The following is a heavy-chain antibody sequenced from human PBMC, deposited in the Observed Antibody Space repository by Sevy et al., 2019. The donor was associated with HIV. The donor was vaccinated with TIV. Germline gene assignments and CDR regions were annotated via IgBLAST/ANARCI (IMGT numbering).Heavy chain of an antibody. CDR2: FDPEDGET. V-gene: IGHV1-24*01. Sequence: ASVKVSCKVSGYTLTQLSMHWVRQAPGKGLEWMGSFDPEDGETLYAQKFQGRVTMTGDKSTDTAYMELRSLRSEDTAVYYCATTKDYYDSSGSPFDYWGQGTLVTVSS. CDR3: ATTKDYYDSSGSPFDY. D-gene: IGHD3-22*01. CDR1: GYTLTQLS. J-gene: IGHJ4*02.